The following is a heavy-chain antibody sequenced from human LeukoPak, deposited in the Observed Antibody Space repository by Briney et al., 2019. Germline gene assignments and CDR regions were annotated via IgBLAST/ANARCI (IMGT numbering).Heavy chain of an antibody. D-gene: IGHD4-17*01. CDR1: GFTFSSYE. V-gene: IGHV3-48*03. CDR3: ARAVYGFDAFDI. CDR2: ISSSGNTI. Sequence: GGSLRLSCAASGFTFSSYEMNWVRQAPGKGLEWVSYISSSGNTIYYADSVKGRFTISRDNAKNSLYLQMNSLRAEDTAVYYCARAVYGFDAFDIWGQGTMVTVSS. J-gene: IGHJ3*02.